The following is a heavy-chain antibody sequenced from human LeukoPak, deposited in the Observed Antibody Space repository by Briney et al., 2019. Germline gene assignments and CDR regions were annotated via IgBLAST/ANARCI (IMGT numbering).Heavy chain of an antibody. D-gene: IGHD5-12*01. CDR3: AKGLRGHSD. CDR2: ITGSGLNT. CDR1: GFTFRSYG. J-gene: IGHJ4*02. Sequence: PGGSLRLSCAASGFTFRSYGMTWVRQAPGKGLEWVSAITGSGLNTYYTDSVKGRFTISRDNSKNTLYLQMNSLRVEATAVYYCAKGLRGHSDWGQGTLVTVSS. V-gene: IGHV3-23*01.